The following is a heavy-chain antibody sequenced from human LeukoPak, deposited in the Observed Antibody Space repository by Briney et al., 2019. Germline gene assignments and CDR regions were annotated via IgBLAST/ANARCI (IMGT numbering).Heavy chain of an antibody. CDR3: AVARLAKIRYFDY. D-gene: IGHD5-24*01. J-gene: IGHJ4*02. CDR1: GGSISSGGYY. Sequence: SQTLSLTCTVPGGSISSGGYYWSWIRQHPGKGLEWIGYIYYSGSTYYNPSLKSRVTISVDTSKNQFSLKLSSVTAADTAVYYCAVARLAKIRYFDYWGQGTLVTVSS. V-gene: IGHV4-31*03. CDR2: IYYSGST.